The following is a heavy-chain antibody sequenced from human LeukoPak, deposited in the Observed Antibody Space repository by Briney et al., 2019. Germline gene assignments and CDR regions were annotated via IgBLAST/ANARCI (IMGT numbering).Heavy chain of an antibody. V-gene: IGHV1-46*01. D-gene: IGHD4-23*01. J-gene: IGHJ5*02. CDR3: ARDNSVEDTAWWFDP. CDR2: INPSGGST. Sequence: ASVKVSCKASGYTFTSYYMHWVRQAPGQGLGWMGIINPSGGSTSYAQKCQGRVTMTRDMSTSTDYMGLSSLRSEDTAVYSCARDNSVEDTAWWFDPWGQGTLVTVSS. CDR1: GYTFTSYY.